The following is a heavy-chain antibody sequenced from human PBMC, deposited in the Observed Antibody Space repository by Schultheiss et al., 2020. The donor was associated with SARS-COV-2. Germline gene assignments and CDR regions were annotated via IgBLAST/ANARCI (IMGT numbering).Heavy chain of an antibody. Sequence: GESLKISCAASGFTFSDYYMSWIRQAPGKGLEWVAVIWYDGSDKYYADSVKGRFTISRDNSKNTLYLQMNSLRAEDTAVYYCARDRTPTVTLPFDPWGQGTLVTVSS. CDR3: ARDRTPTVTLPFDP. D-gene: IGHD4-17*01. CDR1: GFTFSDYY. V-gene: IGHV3-33*08. J-gene: IGHJ5*02. CDR2: IWYDGSDK.